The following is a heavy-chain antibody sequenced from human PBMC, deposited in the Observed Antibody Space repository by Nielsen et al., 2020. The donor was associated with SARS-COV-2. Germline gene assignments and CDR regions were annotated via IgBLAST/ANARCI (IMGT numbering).Heavy chain of an antibody. CDR3: ARVGRYCSGGSCYAQYFQH. D-gene: IGHD2-15*01. V-gene: IGHV3-7*01. CDR1: GFTFSSYW. Sequence: GESLKISCAASGFTFSSYWMSWVRQAPGKGLEWVANIKQDGSEKYYVDSVKGRFTISRDNAKNSLYLQMNSLRAEDTAVYYCARVGRYCSGGSCYAQYFQHWGQGTLVTVSS. J-gene: IGHJ1*01. CDR2: IKQDGSEK.